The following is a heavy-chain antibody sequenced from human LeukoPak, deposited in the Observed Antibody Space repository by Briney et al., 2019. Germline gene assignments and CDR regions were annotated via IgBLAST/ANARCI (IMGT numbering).Heavy chain of an antibody. CDR2: INHSGST. V-gene: IGHV4-34*01. CDR1: GGSFSGYY. D-gene: IGHD3-22*01. Sequence: KPSETLSLTCAVYGGSFSGYYLSWIRQPPGKGLEWIGEINHSGSTNYNPSLKSRVTISVDTSKNQFSLKLSSVTAADTAVYYCARGAPMGGYYYYSYYYYYYMDVWGKGTTVTVSS. CDR3: ARGAPMGGYYYYSYYYYYYMDV. J-gene: IGHJ6*03.